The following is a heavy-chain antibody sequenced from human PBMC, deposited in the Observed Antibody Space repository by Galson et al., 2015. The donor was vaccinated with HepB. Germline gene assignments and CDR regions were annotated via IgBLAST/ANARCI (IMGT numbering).Heavy chain of an antibody. CDR3: AKDPYYYDSSGYYHTYFQH. CDR1: GFTFSSYG. D-gene: IGHD3-22*01. J-gene: IGHJ1*01. V-gene: IGHV3-30*18. Sequence: SLRLSCAASGFTFSSYGMHWVRQAPGKGLEWVAVISYDGSNKYYADSVKGRFTISRDNSKNTLYLQMNSLRAEDTAVYYCAKDPYYYDSSGYYHTYFQHWGQGTLVTVSS. CDR2: ISYDGSNK.